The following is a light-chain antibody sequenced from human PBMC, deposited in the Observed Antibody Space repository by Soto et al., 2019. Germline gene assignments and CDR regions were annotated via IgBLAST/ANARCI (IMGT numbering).Light chain of an antibody. V-gene: IGKV3-15*01. J-gene: IGKJ3*01. Sequence: EIVMTQSPATLSVSPGERATLSCRASQSVSSNLAWYHQKPGQAPRLLIYGAYTRATGIPASFSGSGSGTEFTLTISSLQSEDFAVYYCQQYNNWPFTVGPGTKVDIK. CDR3: QQYNNWPFT. CDR1: QSVSSN. CDR2: GAY.